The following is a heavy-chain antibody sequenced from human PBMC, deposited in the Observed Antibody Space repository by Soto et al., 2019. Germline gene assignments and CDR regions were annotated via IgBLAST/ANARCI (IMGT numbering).Heavy chain of an antibody. V-gene: IGHV1-18*04. D-gene: IGHD6-25*01. Sequence: QVQLVQSGAEVKKPGASVQVSCNASGYSFTSYGISWVRQAPGQGLERMGWISAYTGNTNHAQKLQGRVAMTTNTSTGTAYLELRRMRAVDSDVDDCAWVAAGHRSGFSRVDYWGQGTLVTVSS. J-gene: IGHJ4*02. CDR1: GYSFTSYG. CDR3: AWVAAGHRSGFSRVDY. CDR2: ISAYTGNT.